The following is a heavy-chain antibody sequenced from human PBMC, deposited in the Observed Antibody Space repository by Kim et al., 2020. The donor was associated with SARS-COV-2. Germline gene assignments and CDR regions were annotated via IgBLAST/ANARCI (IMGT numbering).Heavy chain of an antibody. D-gene: IGHD3-22*01. CDR2: IKSKTDGGTT. CDR1: GFTFSNAW. V-gene: IGHV3-15*01. CDR3: TTDYVVVIDYFDY. J-gene: IGHJ4*02. Sequence: GGSLRLSCAAYGFTFSNAWMSWVRQAPGKGLEWVGRIKSKTDGGTTDYAAPVKGRFTISRDDSKNTLYLQMNSLKTEDTAVYYCTTDYVVVIDYFDYWGQGTLVTVSS.